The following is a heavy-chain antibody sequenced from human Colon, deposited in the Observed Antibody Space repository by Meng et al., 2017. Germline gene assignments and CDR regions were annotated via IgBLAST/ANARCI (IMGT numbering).Heavy chain of an antibody. D-gene: IGHD3-22*01. CDR3: AELTSSDFDI. J-gene: IGHJ3*02. CDR1: GFPFSSYW. V-gene: IGHV3-74*01. CDR2: INRDGSDT. Sequence: GESLKISCAASGFPFSSYWMHWVRQAPGKGLVWVSGINRDGSDTNYADSVQGRFTISRDNANNTLYLQMNSLRAEDTAVYYCAELTSSDFDIWGQGTVVTVSS.